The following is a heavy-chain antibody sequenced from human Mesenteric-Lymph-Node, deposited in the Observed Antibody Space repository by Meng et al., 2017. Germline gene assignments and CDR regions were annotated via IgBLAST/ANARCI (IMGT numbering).Heavy chain of an antibody. D-gene: IGHD4-17*01. CDR1: GASFNAYY. Sequence: VPRQKVGGAVWSPSETLSCTCNISGASFNAYYGGWTRQSPGKGLEWIGEVNPSGGTNYNPPLKSRVTISVDTSKNQFSLNLSSLTAADTAVYSCARHVYGDSYGFWGQGTLVTVSS. V-gene: IGHV4-34*01. CDR2: VNPSGGT. CDR3: ARHVYGDSYGF. J-gene: IGHJ4*02.